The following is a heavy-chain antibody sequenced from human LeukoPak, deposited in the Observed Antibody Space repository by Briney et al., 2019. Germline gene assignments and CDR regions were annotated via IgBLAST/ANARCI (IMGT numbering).Heavy chain of an antibody. CDR2: ISYDETNK. J-gene: IGHJ4*02. D-gene: IGHD5-12*01. V-gene: IGHV3-30*18. Sequence: GGSLRLSCAASGFTFSSYGMHWVRQAPGKGLEWVAVISYDETNKYYVDSVKGRFTISRDNSKNTLYLQMNSLRAEDTAVYYCAKGWATSDYWGQGTLVTVSS. CDR3: AKGWATSDY. CDR1: GFTFSSYG.